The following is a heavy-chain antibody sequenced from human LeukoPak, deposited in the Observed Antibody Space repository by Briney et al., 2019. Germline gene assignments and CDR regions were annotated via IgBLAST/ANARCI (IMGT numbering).Heavy chain of an antibody. D-gene: IGHD2-2*01. Sequence: SETLSLTCTVSGGSISSGDYYWSWIRQPPGKGLKWIGYIYYSGSTYYNPSLKSRVTISVDTSKNQFSLKLSSVTAADTAVYYCARARVEDIVVVPAAHNWFDPWGQGTLVTVSS. CDR3: ARARVEDIVVVPAAHNWFDP. CDR2: IYYSGST. V-gene: IGHV4-30-4*01. CDR1: GGSISSGDYY. J-gene: IGHJ5*02.